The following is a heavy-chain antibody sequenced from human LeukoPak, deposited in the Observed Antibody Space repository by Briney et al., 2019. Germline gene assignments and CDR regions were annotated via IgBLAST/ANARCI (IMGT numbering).Heavy chain of an antibody. Sequence: GGSLRLSCAASGFTFSSYEMNWVRQAPGKGLEWVSYISSSGSNIYYADSVKGRFTISSDNAKNSPYLRMNSLRAEDTAVYYCARIPLGYCSGGSCYIYYYYMDVWGKGTTVTVSS. CDR2: ISSSGSNI. CDR3: ARIPLGYCSGGSCYIYYYYMDV. D-gene: IGHD2-15*01. V-gene: IGHV3-48*03. CDR1: GFTFSSYE. J-gene: IGHJ6*03.